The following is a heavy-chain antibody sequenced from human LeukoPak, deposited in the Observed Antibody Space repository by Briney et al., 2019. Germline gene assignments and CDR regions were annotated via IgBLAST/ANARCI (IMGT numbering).Heavy chain of an antibody. J-gene: IGHJ5*02. CDR3: ATCPGYCSGGGCYRNWFGP. D-gene: IGHD2-15*01. Sequence: PSETLSLTCIVSSGSISSRSYYWGWIRQSPGRRLEWIGSIYHTGSTYYNPSLKSRVTISVDTSKNHFSLKVDSVTAADTAVYYCATCPGYCSGGGCYRNWFGPWGQGILVTVSS. CDR2: IYHTGST. V-gene: IGHV4-39*02. CDR1: SGSISSRSYY.